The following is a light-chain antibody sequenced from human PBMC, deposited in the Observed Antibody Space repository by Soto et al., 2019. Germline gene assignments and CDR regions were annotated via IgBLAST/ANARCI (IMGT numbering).Light chain of an antibody. CDR3: QQCGNWPLIT. CDR1: QSVNSY. CDR2: NAS. V-gene: IGKV3-11*01. Sequence: EIVLTQSPATLSSSPGERVTLSCRTSQSVNSYLAWYQQKPGQPPRLLIYNASNRATGIPARFSGSGSGADFTLSISSLEPEDFAVYYCQQCGNWPLITFGQGTRLEMK. J-gene: IGKJ5*01.